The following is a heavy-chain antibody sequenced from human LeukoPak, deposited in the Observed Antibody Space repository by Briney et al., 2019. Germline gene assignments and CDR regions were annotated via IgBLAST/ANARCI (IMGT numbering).Heavy chain of an antibody. CDR1: GGSFSGYY. V-gene: IGHV4-34*01. CDR3: ARASPQWLVLD. J-gene: IGHJ4*02. Sequence: TETLSLTCAVYGGSFSGYYWSWIRQPPGKGLEWIGEINHSGSTNYNPSLKSRVTISVDTSKNQFSLKLSSVTAADTAVYYCARASPQWLVLDWGQGTLVTVSS. CDR2: INHSGST. D-gene: IGHD6-19*01.